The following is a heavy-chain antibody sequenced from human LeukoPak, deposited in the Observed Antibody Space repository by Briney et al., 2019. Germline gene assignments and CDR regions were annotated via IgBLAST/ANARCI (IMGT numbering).Heavy chain of an antibody. J-gene: IGHJ6*02. D-gene: IGHD4-17*01. CDR1: GFTFSSYG. V-gene: IGHV3-30*03. CDR2: ISYDGSNK. Sequence: GGSLRLSCAASGFTFSSYGMHWVRQAPGKGLEWVAVISYDGSNKYYADSVKGRFTISRDNSKDTLYLQMNSLRAEDTAVYYCSYGDYYYYGMDVWGQGTTVTVSS. CDR3: SYGDYYYYGMDV.